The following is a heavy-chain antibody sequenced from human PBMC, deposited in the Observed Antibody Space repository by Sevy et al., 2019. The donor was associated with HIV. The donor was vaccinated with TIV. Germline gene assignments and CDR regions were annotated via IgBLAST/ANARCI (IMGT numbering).Heavy chain of an antibody. CDR3: GGGYCSSTSCYYGMDV. CDR2: IYYSGST. V-gene: IGHV4-39*01. Sequence: SETLSLTCTVSGGSISSSSYYWGWIRQPPGKGLEWIGSIYYSGSTYYNPSLKSRVTISVDTSNNQFSLKLSSVTAADTAVYYCGGGYCSSTSCYYGMDVWGQGTTVTVSS. CDR1: GGSISSSSYY. D-gene: IGHD2-2*01. J-gene: IGHJ6*02.